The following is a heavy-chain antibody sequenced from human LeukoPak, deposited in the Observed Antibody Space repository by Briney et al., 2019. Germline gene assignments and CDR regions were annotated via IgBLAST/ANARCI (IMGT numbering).Heavy chain of an antibody. CDR1: GGSISSSNYY. J-gene: IGHJ4*02. D-gene: IGHD2-2*01. CDR3: ARGLPSAGNFDY. Sequence: PSETLSLTCTVSGGSISSSNYYWGWIRQPPGKGLEWIGTMYYTGSNYYNPSLMSRVTISEDTSQNQFSLKVNSVTAADTAVYYCARGLPSAGNFDYWGQGTLVTVSS. V-gene: IGHV4-39*07. CDR2: MYYTGSN.